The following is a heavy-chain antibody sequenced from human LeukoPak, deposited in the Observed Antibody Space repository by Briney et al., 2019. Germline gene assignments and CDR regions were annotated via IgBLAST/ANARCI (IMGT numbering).Heavy chain of an antibody. D-gene: IGHD1-1*01. J-gene: IGHJ6*03. CDR2: IYYSGST. V-gene: IGHV4-39*07. CDR3: AREGSLERRKNGYYYYMDV. CDR1: GGSISSSSYY. Sequence: SETLSLTCTVSGGSISSSSYYWGWIRQPPGKGLEWIGSIYYSGSTYYNPSLKSRVTISVDTSKNQFSLKLSSVTAADTAVYYCAREGSLERRKNGYYYYMDVWGKGTTVTVSS.